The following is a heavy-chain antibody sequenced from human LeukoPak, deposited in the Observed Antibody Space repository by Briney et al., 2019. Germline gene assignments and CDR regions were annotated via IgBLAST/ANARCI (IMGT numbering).Heavy chain of an antibody. CDR2: ISYDGSIK. CDR3: ARDLGRSGIGVVIYWYFDL. D-gene: IGHD3-22*01. V-gene: IGHV3-30-3*01. CDR1: GFPFSSYS. Sequence: GGSLRLSCAAAGFPFSSYSIHWFRQAPGKGLEGVAVISYDGSIKYYADSVKGRFTISRDNSKNTLLLQLNSLKAEDTAVYYCARDLGRSGIGVVIYWYFDLWGRGPLVTVSS. J-gene: IGHJ2*01.